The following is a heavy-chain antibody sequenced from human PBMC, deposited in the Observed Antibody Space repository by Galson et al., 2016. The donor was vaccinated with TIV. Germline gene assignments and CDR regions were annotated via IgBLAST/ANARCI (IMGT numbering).Heavy chain of an antibody. D-gene: IGHD1-26*01. CDR2: TNPNSGDT. Sequence: SVKVSCKASGYTFTGYYMHWVRQAPGQGLEWMGWTNPNSGDTKYAQKFQGRVTMTRDTSISTAYMELSRLRSDDTAVYYCARDSPHSGSYSWFDYWGQGTLVTVSS. CDR1: GYTFTGYY. CDR3: ARDSPHSGSYSWFDY. V-gene: IGHV1-2*02. J-gene: IGHJ4*02.